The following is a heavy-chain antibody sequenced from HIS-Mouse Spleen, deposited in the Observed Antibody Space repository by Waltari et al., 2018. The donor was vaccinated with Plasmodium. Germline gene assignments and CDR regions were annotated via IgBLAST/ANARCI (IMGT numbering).Heavy chain of an antibody. CDR3: ARAPIRDAFDI. D-gene: IGHD3-9*01. J-gene: IGHJ3*02. CDR2: INHSGST. CDR1: GGSFSGYY. Sequence: QVQLQQWGAGLLKPSETLSLTCAVYGGSFSGYYWSWIRQPPGKGLEWIGEINHSGSTNYNPSLKSRVTISVDTSKNQFSLKLSSVTAADTAVYYCARAPIRDAFDIWAKGQWSPSLQ. V-gene: IGHV4-34*01.